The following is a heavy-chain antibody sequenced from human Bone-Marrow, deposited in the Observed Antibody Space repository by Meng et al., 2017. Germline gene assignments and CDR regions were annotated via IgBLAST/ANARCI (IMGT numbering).Heavy chain of an antibody. CDR3: ARDLPYASGAGGFDP. Sequence: QVQLQESGPGLVKPSQTLSLTCTVSGGSISSGDYYWRWIRQPPGKGLEWIGYIYHSGTTYYNPSLKSRVTISVDRSKNQFSLKLTSVTAADTAVYYCARDLPYASGAGGFDPWGQGTLVTVSS. D-gene: IGHD3-10*01. J-gene: IGHJ5*02. CDR1: GGSISSGDYY. V-gene: IGHV4-30-4*01. CDR2: IYHSGTT.